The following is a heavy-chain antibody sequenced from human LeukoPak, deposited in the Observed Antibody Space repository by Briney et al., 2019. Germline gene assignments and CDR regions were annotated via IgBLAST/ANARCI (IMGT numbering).Heavy chain of an antibody. J-gene: IGHJ5*02. Sequence: GGSLRLSCSASGFTFSSYAMYWVRQAPGKGLEYASSISSNGGGTHYADSVRGRFTISRDNSRNTLYLQMSSLRPEDTAVYYCARGGDSSSWLTWFDPWGQGTLVTVSS. V-gene: IGHV3-64D*09. CDR1: GFTFSSYA. CDR2: ISSNGGGT. CDR3: ARGGDSSSWLTWFDP. D-gene: IGHD6-13*01.